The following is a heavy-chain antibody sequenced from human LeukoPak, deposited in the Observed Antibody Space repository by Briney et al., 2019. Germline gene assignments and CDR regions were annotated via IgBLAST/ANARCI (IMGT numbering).Heavy chain of an antibody. D-gene: IGHD3-22*01. CDR1: GYTFTGYY. CDR3: ATHYYYDSSGYYPYRY. J-gene: IGHJ4*02. CDR2: INPNSGNT. Sequence: ASVTVSCKASGYTFTGYYMHWVRQAPGQGLEWMGWINPNSGNTNYAQKFQGRVTVTRDTSISTAYMELSRLRSDDTAVYYCATHYYYDSSGYYPYRYWGQGTLVTVSS. V-gene: IGHV1-2*02.